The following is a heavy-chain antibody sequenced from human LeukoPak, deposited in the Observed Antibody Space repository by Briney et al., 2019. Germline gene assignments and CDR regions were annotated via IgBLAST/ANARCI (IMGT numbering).Heavy chain of an antibody. V-gene: IGHV3-23*01. J-gene: IGHJ4*02. D-gene: IGHD2-2*02. Sequence: HSGGSLRLSCAASGFTFSNYAMNWVRQAPGKGLEWVSVIRSSGSGSSTYYADSVKGRFTISRDSSKNTLYLQMNSLRAEDTAVYYCAKGTIPHWGQGTLVTVSS. CDR3: AKGTIPH. CDR1: GFTFSNYA. CDR2: IRSSGSGSST.